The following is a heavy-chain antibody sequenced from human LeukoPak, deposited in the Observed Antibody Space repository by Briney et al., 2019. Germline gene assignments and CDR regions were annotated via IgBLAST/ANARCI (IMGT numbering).Heavy chain of an antibody. CDR3: ARDGIVATHFDY. J-gene: IGHJ4*02. CDR1: GYTFTSYY. CDR2: INPSGGST. D-gene: IGHD5-12*01. Sequence: ASVKVSCTASGYTFTSYYTHWVRQAPGQGLGWMGIINPSGGSTSYAQKFQGRVTMTRDTSTSTVYMELSSLRSEDTAVYYCARDGIVATHFDYWGQGTLVTVSS. V-gene: IGHV1-46*01.